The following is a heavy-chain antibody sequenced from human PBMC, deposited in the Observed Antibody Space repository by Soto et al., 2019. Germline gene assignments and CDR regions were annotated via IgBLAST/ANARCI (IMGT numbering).Heavy chain of an antibody. J-gene: IGHJ6*02. CDR2: ISGSGGST. Sequence: PGGSLRLACEASGFTFSSYAMSWIRQAPGKELEWVSAISGSGGSTYYADSVKGRFTISRDNSKNTLYLQMNSLRAEDTAVYYCAKFLKAAAGDYYYYGMDVWGQGTTVTVSS. CDR1: GFTFSSYA. D-gene: IGHD6-13*01. V-gene: IGHV3-23*01. CDR3: AKFLKAAAGDYYYYGMDV.